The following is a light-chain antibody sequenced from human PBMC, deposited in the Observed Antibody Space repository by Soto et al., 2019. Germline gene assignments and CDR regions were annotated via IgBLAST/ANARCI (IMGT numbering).Light chain of an antibody. Sequence: EVVLTQSPGTLSLSPGERATLSCRASQSVSSSHLAWYQQKPGQAPRLLIYGASSRATGIPDRFSGSGSGTDFTLTISRLEPEDFAVYYCQQYGTSPPYTFGQVTKVDIK. CDR3: QQYGTSPPYT. J-gene: IGKJ2*01. CDR2: GAS. V-gene: IGKV3-20*01. CDR1: QSVSSSH.